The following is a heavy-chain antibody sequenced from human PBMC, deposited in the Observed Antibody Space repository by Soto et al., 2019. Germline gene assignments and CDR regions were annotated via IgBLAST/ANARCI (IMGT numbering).Heavy chain of an antibody. CDR1: GFTFSSYG. CDR3: AKGGGYDFWSYYYYYGMDV. J-gene: IGHJ6*02. Sequence: TGGSLRLSCAASGFTFSSYGMHWVRQAPGKGLEWVAVISYDGSNKYYADSVKGRFTISRDNSKNTLYLQMNSLRAEDTAVYYCAKGGGYDFWSYYYYYGMDVWGQGTTVTVSS. D-gene: IGHD3-3*01. V-gene: IGHV3-30*18. CDR2: ISYDGSNK.